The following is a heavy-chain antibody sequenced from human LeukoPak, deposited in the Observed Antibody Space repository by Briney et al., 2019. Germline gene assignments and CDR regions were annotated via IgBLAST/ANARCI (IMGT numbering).Heavy chain of an antibody. CDR1: GCSVSGYY. CDR2: MYLNGYT. J-gene: IGHJ6*03. CDR3: AKGEGSMVRGVIPPYYYYYYIDV. Sequence: GGTLRLSCAASGCSVSGYYMTWVRQAPGKGLECLSVMYLNGYTYYADSVKGRVTISIDNSKNTLYLQMNSLRAEGTAVYYCAKGEGSMVRGVIPPYYYYYYIDVWGKGTTVTISS. D-gene: IGHD3-10*01. V-gene: IGHV3-66*03.